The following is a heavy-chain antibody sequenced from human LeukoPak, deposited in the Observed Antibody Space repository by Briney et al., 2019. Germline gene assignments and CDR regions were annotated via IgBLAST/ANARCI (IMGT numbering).Heavy chain of an antibody. D-gene: IGHD4-17*01. V-gene: IGHV4-59*01. J-gene: IGHJ4*02. CDR3: AATVDEGTVTTWPYYFGC. CDR1: GGSISSYY. Sequence: PSETLSLTCTVSGGSISSYYWSWIRQPPGKGLEWIGYIYYSGSTNYNPSLKSRVTISVDTSKNQFSLKLSSVTAADTAVYYCAATVDEGTVTTWPYYFGCWGQGTLGTVSS. CDR2: IYYSGST.